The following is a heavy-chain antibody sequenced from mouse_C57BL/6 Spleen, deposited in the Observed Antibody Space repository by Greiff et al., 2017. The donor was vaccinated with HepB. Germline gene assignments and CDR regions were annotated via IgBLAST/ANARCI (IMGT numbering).Heavy chain of an antibody. CDR2: IDPSDSYT. J-gene: IGHJ3*01. CDR1: GYTFTSYW. D-gene: IGHD2-4*01. Sequence: VQLLQPGAELVMPGASVKLSCKASGYTFTSYWMRWVKQRPGQGLEWIGEIDPSDSYTNYNQKFKGKSTLTVDKTSSTAYMQFSSLTSEDSAVYYCAISKFGDYDGAWFAYWGQGTLVTVSA. V-gene: IGHV1-69*01. CDR3: AISKFGDYDGAWFAY.